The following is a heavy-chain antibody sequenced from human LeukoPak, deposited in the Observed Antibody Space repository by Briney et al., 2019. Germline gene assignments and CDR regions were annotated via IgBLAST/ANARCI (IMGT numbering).Heavy chain of an antibody. CDR3: ARFRRQWLVWLGENYFDY. CDR2: INHSGST. J-gene: IGHJ4*02. Sequence: PSETLSLTCTVSGGSISSYYWSWIRQPPGKGLEWIGEINHSGSTNYNPSLKSRVTISVDTSKNQFSLKLSSVTAADTAVYYCARFRRQWLVWLGENYFDYWGQGTLVTVSS. V-gene: IGHV4-34*01. D-gene: IGHD6-19*01. CDR1: GGSISSYY.